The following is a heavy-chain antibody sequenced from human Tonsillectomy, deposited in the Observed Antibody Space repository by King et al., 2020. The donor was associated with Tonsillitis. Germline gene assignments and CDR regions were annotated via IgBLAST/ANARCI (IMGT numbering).Heavy chain of an antibody. D-gene: IGHD2-2*01. CDR3: AKVRHYCSSTSCSSDV. CDR1: GFTFSSYG. J-gene: IGHJ6*02. Sequence: HVQLVESGGGVVQPGGSLRLSCAASGFTFSSYGMHWVRQAPGKGLEWVAFIPYDGNNKYYADSVKGRFTISRDNSKNTLYLQVNSLRAEDTAVYYCAKVRHYCSSTSCSSDVWGQGTSVTVSS. CDR2: IPYDGNNK. V-gene: IGHV3-30*02.